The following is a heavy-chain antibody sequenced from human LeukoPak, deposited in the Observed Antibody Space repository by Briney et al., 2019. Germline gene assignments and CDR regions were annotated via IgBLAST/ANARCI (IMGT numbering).Heavy chain of an antibody. Sequence: PGGSLRLSCAASGFTFSSYSINWVRQAPGKGLEWVSYISGNSNTIYYADSVKGRFTISRDNAKNSLYLQMNSLRAEDTALYYCAKDNDYYDSSGYPVGYFDYWGQGTLVTVSS. J-gene: IGHJ4*02. V-gene: IGHV3-48*04. CDR2: ISGNSNTI. D-gene: IGHD3-22*01. CDR3: AKDNDYYDSSGYPVGYFDY. CDR1: GFTFSSYS.